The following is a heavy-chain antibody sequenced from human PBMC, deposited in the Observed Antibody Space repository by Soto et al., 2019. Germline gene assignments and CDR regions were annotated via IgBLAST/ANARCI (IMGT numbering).Heavy chain of an antibody. Sequence: NPSETLSLTCAVSGGSISSSNWWSWVRQPPGKGLEWIGEIYHSGSTNYNPSLKSRVTISVDKSKNQFSLKLSSVTAADTAVYYCARKASGWEDHGMDVWGQGTTVTVSS. J-gene: IGHJ6*02. CDR2: IYHSGST. V-gene: IGHV4-4*02. CDR3: ARKASGWEDHGMDV. D-gene: IGHD6-19*01. CDR1: GGSISSSNW.